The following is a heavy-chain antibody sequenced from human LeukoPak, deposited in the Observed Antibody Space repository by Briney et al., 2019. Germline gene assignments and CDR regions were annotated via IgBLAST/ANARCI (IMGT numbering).Heavy chain of an antibody. CDR2: ISSSGSTI. CDR3: ARDPGQWLVLRNDAFDI. CDR1: GFTFSDYY. Sequence: GGFLRLSCAASGFTFSDYYMSWIRQAPGKGLEWVSYISSSGSTIYYADSVKGRFTISRDNAKNSLYLQMNSLRAEDTAVYYCARDPGQWLVLRNDAFDIWGQGTMVTVSS. D-gene: IGHD6-19*01. J-gene: IGHJ3*02. V-gene: IGHV3-11*04.